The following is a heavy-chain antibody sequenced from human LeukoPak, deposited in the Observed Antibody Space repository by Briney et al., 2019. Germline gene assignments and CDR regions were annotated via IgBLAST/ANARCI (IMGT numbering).Heavy chain of an antibody. D-gene: IGHD3-10*01. Sequence: GGSLRLSCAASGITLSNYGMSWVRQAPGKGLEWVAGISDSGGRTNYADSVKGRFTISRDNPKNTLYLQMNSLRAEDTAVYFCAKRGVVIRVLLVGFHKEAYYFDSWGQGALVTVSS. CDR3: AKRGVVIRVLLVGFHKEAYYFDS. V-gene: IGHV3-23*01. CDR1: GITLSNYG. CDR2: ISDSGGRT. J-gene: IGHJ4*02.